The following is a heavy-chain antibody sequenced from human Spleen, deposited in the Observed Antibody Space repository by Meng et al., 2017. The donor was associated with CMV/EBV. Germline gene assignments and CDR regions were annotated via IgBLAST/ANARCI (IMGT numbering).Heavy chain of an antibody. CDR3: AKGPNWFDP. CDR1: GIKFSSNA. V-gene: IGHV3-23*03. CDR2: NKRERRRT. J-gene: IGHJ5*02. Sequence: SWGESGIKFSSNARRWVSKEGGKGVEWEKVNKRERRRTKKEETVKGRFTISRDNSENTVYLQMNNLRAEDTAVYYCAKGPNWFDPWGQGALVTVSS.